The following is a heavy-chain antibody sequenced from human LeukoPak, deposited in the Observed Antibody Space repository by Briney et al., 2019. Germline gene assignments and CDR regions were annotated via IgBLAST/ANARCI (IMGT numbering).Heavy chain of an antibody. Sequence: ASVKVSCKASGGTFSSYAISWVRQAPGQGLEWMGWISAYNGNTNYAQKLQGRVTMTTDTSTSTAYMELRSLRSDDTAVYYCARGNLVGTYSHPIFDYWGQGTLVTVSS. CDR3: ARGNLVGTYSHPIFDY. D-gene: IGHD1-26*01. J-gene: IGHJ4*02. CDR2: ISAYNGNT. CDR1: GGTFSSYA. V-gene: IGHV1-18*01.